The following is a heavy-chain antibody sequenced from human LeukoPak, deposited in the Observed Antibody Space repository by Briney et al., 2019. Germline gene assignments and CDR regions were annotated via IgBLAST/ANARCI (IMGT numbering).Heavy chain of an antibody. CDR2: MSPKSGNT. J-gene: IGHJ3*02. D-gene: IGHD7-27*01. CDR1: GYTFTSYD. Sequence: GASVKVSCKASGYTFTSYDINWVRQATGQGLEWMGWMSPKSGNTGYAQKLQGRVTMTRSTSISIAYMEMSSLRSEDTAVYYCARGSPNWGFDMWGQGTMVTVSS. V-gene: IGHV1-8*01. CDR3: ARGSPNWGFDM.